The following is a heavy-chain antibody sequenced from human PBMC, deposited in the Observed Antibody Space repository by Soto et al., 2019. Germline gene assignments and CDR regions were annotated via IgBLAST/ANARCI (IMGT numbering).Heavy chain of an antibody. CDR1: GFTFSSYD. CDR3: ARGGGDYGDYGYYFDY. D-gene: IGHD4-17*01. CDR2: IGTAGDT. V-gene: IGHV3-13*01. J-gene: IGHJ4*02. Sequence: ESGGGLVQPGGSLRLSCAASGFTFSSYDMHWVRQATGKGLEWVSAIGTAGDTYYPGSVKGRFTISRENAKNSLYLQMNSLRAEDTAVYYCARGGGDYGDYGYYFDYWGQGTLVTVSS.